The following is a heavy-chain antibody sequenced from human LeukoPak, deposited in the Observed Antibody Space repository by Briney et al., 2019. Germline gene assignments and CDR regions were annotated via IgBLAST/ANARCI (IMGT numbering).Heavy chain of an antibody. CDR3: ARDLGLGFDY. CDR2: IKEDGSEK. J-gene: IGHJ4*02. V-gene: IGHV3-7*01. CDR1: GFTFNKYW. D-gene: IGHD7-27*01. Sequence: GGSLRLSCAASGFTFNKYWMNWVRQAPGKGLEWVSNIKEDGSEKQYVDSVKGRFSISRDNTKNSVYLQMNSLRAEDTAVYYCARDLGLGFDYWGQGTLVTVSS.